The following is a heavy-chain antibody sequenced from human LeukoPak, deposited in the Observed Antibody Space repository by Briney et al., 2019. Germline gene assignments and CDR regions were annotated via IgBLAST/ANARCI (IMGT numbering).Heavy chain of an antibody. V-gene: IGHV3-23*01. CDR2: ISGGGGNT. CDR3: AKAKLRWNLHYFDY. J-gene: IGHJ4*02. D-gene: IGHD4-23*01. Sequence: GGSPRLSCAASGFTFSSYAMSWVRQAPGKGLEWVSSISGGGGNTSYADSVKGRFTISRDNSKNTLYLQMNSLRAEDTAVYYCAKAKLRWNLHYFDYWGQGTLVTVSS. CDR1: GFTFSSYA.